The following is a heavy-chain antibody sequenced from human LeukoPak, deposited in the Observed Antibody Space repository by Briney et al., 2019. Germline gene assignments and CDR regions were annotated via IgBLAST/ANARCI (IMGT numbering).Heavy chain of an antibody. CDR2: INPNSGGT. V-gene: IGHV1-2*02. J-gene: IGHJ6*03. D-gene: IGHD3-3*01. CDR3: ARSLFRFLEWSYRSYYYYYMDV. Sequence: ASVKVSCKASGYTFTGYYMHWVRQAPGQGLEWMGWINPNSGGTNYAQKFQGRVTMTRDTSISTAYMELSRLRSDDTAVYYCARSLFRFLEWSYRSYYYYYMDVWGKGTTVTVSS. CDR1: GYTFTGYY.